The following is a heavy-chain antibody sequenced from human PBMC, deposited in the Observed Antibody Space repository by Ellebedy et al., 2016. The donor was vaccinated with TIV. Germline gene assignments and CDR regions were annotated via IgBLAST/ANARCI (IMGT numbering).Heavy chain of an antibody. CDR2: ISSSGSTI. CDR3: ARDWEGGYSYGMVPYYFDY. Sequence: GGSLRLSXAASGFTFSDYYMSWIRQAPGKGLEWVSYISSSGSTIYYADSVKGRFTISRDNAKNSLYLQMNSLRAEDTAVYYCARDWEGGYSYGMVPYYFDYWGQGTLVTVSS. V-gene: IGHV3-11*01. D-gene: IGHD5-18*01. J-gene: IGHJ4*02. CDR1: GFTFSDYY.